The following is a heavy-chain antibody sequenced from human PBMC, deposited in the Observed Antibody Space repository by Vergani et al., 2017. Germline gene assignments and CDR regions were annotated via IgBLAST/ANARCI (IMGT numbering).Heavy chain of an antibody. V-gene: IGHV3-30*02. D-gene: IGHD5-18*01. Sequence: VQLLESGGGLVQPGGSLRLSCGASGFTFSSYAMHWVRQAPGKGLEWVAFIRSDGSNKKYGDLVKGRFTSSRDNSKSTLYLEMNRLRREDTAWYYCAKDGGYSYGHGVWDDWGQGAPVTVSS. CDR1: GFTFSSYA. CDR3: AKDGGYSYGHGVWDD. CDR2: IRSDGSNK. J-gene: IGHJ4*02.